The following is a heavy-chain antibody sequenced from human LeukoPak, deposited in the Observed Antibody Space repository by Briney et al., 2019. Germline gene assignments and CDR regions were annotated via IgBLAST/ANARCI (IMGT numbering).Heavy chain of an antibody. J-gene: IGHJ6*02. D-gene: IGHD3-9*01. Sequence: GRSLRLSCAASGFTFSSYSMNWVRQAPGKGLEWVSYISSSSSYIYYADSVKGRFTISRDNAKNSLYLQMNSLRAEDTAVYYCARTLGYYDILTGFDWYGMDVWGQGTTVTVSS. CDR1: GFTFSSYS. V-gene: IGHV3-21*01. CDR2: ISSSSSYI. CDR3: ARTLGYYDILTGFDWYGMDV.